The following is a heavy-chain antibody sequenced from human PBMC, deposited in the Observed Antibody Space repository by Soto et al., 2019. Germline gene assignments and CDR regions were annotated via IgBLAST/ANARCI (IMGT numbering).Heavy chain of an antibody. CDR2: IYWDDDK. V-gene: IGHV2-5*02. Sequence: QITLKESGPPLVKPTQTLTLTCTFSGFSLSTSGVGVGWIRQPPGKALEWLALIYWDDDKRYSPSLKSRLTITXATXKXPVVLTMTNMDPVDTATYYCAHSEPTVMPNNYYFDYWGQGTLVTVSS. CDR1: GFSLSTSGVG. D-gene: IGHD4-17*01. J-gene: IGHJ4*02. CDR3: AHSEPTVMPNNYYFDY.